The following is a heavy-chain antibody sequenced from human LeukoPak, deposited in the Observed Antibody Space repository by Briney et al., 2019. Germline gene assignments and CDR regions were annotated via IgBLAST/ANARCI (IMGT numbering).Heavy chain of an antibody. J-gene: IGHJ5*02. Sequence: PGGSLRLSCAASGFTFSDYYMSWIRQAPGKGLEWVSYISSSGSTIYYADSVKGRFTISRDNAKNSLYLQMNSLRAEDTAVYYCARYLNWNFLSWFDPWGQGTLVTVSS. D-gene: IGHD1-7*01. V-gene: IGHV3-11*01. CDR1: GFTFSDYY. CDR2: ISSSGSTI. CDR3: ARYLNWNFLSWFDP.